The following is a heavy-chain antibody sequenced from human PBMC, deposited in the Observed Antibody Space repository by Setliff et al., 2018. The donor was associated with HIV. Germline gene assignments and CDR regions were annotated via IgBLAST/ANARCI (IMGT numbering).Heavy chain of an antibody. CDR3: AWGTQRPIDS. CDR1: GGTFSSYA. V-gene: IGHV1-69*10. Sequence: GASVKVSCKASGGTFSSYAISWVRQAPGKGLEWVGLIDPDRGETVYAEKFQGRVTIAADRSKDIAYMKLSSLRYEDTAMYYCAWGTQRPIDSWGQGTLVTVSS. J-gene: IGHJ4*02. D-gene: IGHD3-16*01. CDR2: IDPDRGET.